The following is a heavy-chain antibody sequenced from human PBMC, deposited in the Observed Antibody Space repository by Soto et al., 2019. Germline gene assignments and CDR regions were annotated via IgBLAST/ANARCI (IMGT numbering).Heavy chain of an antibody. Sequence: SETLSLTCTVSGDSVSSASFYWIWIRQAPGKGLEWIGYIYYSGSTYYNHSLKSRVTMSLDTSKNQFSLKLRSVTPADTAVYFCARVSSGRNWFDPWGQGTLVTVSS. CDR3: ARVSSGRNWFDP. CDR1: GDSVSSASFY. CDR2: IYYSGST. D-gene: IGHD6-19*01. V-gene: IGHV4-61*01. J-gene: IGHJ5*02.